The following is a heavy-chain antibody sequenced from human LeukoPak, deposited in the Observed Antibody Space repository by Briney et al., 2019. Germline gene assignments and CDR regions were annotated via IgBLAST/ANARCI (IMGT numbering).Heavy chain of an antibody. CDR2: ISSNGSTI. CDR3: ARSRTGLLDLDY. D-gene: IGHD1-1*01. Sequence: PGGSLRLSCAASGFTFSSYEMNWVRQAPGKGLEWVSYISSNGSTIYYADSVKGRFTISRDNAKNSLYLQMNSLRAEDTAVYYCARSRTGLLDLDYWGQGTLVTVSS. J-gene: IGHJ4*02. CDR1: GFTFSSYE. V-gene: IGHV3-48*03.